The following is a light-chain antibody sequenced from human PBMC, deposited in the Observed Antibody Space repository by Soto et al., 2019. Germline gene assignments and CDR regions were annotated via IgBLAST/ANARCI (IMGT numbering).Light chain of an antibody. Sequence: QSVLTQPASVSGSPGQSITISCTGTSSNVGSYKLVSWYQQHPGKAPKLMIFEVNNRPSGVSNRFSGSKSGNTASLTISGLKVEDEADYYCCSSGGSPTYVFGTGTQLTVL. CDR3: CSSGGSPTYV. J-gene: IGLJ1*01. V-gene: IGLV2-23*02. CDR2: EVN. CDR1: SSNVGSYKL.